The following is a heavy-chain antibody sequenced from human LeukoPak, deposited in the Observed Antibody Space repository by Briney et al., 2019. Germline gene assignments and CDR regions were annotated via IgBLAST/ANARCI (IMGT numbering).Heavy chain of an antibody. V-gene: IGHV4-4*07. CDR2: IYTSGST. J-gene: IGHJ4*02. D-gene: IGHD3-10*01. CDR3: ARDTYGSGSYTWIY. CDR1: GGSISSYY. Sequence: SETLSLTCTVSGGSISSYYWSWIRQPAGKGLEWIGRIYTSGSTNYNPSLKSRVTMSVDMSKNLFSLKLSSVTAADTAVYYCARDTYGSGSYTWIYWGQGTLVTVSS.